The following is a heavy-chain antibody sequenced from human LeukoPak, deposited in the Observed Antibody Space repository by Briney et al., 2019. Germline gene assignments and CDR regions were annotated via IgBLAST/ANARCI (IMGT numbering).Heavy chain of an antibody. J-gene: IGHJ4*02. CDR3: ARVSAYSSRSYIDY. Sequence: GGSLRLSCAGSGFTVRTYGMHWVRQAPGKGLEWVAVISYDGSNKYYADSVKGRFTISRDNSKNTLYLQMNSLRAEDTAVYYCARVSAYSSRSYIDYWGQGTLVTVSS. D-gene: IGHD6-13*01. CDR1: GFTVRTYG. CDR2: ISYDGSNK. V-gene: IGHV3-30*19.